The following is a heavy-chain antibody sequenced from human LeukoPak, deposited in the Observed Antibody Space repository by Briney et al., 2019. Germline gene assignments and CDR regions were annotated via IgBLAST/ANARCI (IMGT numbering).Heavy chain of an antibody. Sequence: ASVKVSCKASGYTFTTFYTHWVRQAPGQGLEWMGKVNPTSGVSTYAQKFQGRVTMTRDTSTSTVYMELSSLRSDDAAVYFCARERGYCSGSGCYGSDYWGQGTLVTVSS. CDR1: GYTFTTFY. CDR3: ARERGYCSGSGCYGSDY. V-gene: IGHV1-46*01. J-gene: IGHJ4*02. D-gene: IGHD2-2*01. CDR2: VNPTSGVS.